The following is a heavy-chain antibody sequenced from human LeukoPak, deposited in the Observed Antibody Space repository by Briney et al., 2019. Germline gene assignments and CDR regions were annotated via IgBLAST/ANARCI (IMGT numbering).Heavy chain of an antibody. CDR3: ARDLVTVTKGFDI. CDR2: ISYIGST. Sequence: SETLSLTCAVSADSFSSHYWTWIRQPPGKGLEWIGYISYIGSTNYNPSLKSRVTISIDTSKNQFSLKLSSVTAADTAVYYCARDLVTVTKGFDIWGRGTMVSVSS. J-gene: IGHJ3*02. CDR1: ADSFSSHY. V-gene: IGHV4-59*11. D-gene: IGHD4-17*01.